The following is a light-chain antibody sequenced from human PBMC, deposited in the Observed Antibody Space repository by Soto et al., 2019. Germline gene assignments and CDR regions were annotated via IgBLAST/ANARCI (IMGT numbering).Light chain of an antibody. Sequence: TVMTQSPATLSVSPGERATLSCRASQGLGTNLAWYQQRPGQAPRLLIYAASTRATGVPALFSGSGSETEVTHTITSLQSEDFAVYYCQQYNDWDLSFGGGTKVEIK. CDR2: AAS. CDR1: QGLGTN. V-gene: IGKV3-15*01. J-gene: IGKJ4*01. CDR3: QQYNDWDLS.